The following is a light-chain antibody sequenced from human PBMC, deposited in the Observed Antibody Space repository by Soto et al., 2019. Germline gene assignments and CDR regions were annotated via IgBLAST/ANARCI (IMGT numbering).Light chain of an antibody. J-gene: IGLJ1*01. CDR1: FSDVGRYNS. V-gene: IGLV2-23*02. Sequence: QSALTQPASVSGSPGQSITISCTGTFSDVGRYNSVSWYQQRPGKAPKLMIFEVNNRPSGVSDRFSGSKSDNTASLTISGLQAEDEGDYYCCSYAGDYMFVFGTGTKLTVL. CDR2: EVN. CDR3: CSYAGDYMFV.